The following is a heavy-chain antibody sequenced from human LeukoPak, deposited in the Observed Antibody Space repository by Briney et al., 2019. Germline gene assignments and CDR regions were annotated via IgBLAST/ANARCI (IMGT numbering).Heavy chain of an antibody. CDR1: GGSISSSSYY. V-gene: IGHV4-39*01. Sequence: SETLSLTCTVSGGSISSSSYYWGWIRQPPGKGLEWIGSIYYSGSAHYNPSLKSRVAISVDTSKNQSSLRLRSVTAADTAVYYCARQSDDSSGSHAFDIWGQGTMVTVSS. CDR3: ARQSDDSSGSHAFDI. J-gene: IGHJ3*02. CDR2: IYYSGSA. D-gene: IGHD3-22*01.